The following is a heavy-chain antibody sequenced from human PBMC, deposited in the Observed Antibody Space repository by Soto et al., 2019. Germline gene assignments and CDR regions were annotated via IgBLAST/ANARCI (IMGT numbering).Heavy chain of an antibody. D-gene: IGHD1-26*01. CDR3: ARTTHEEPTFDY. CDR1: GYTFSSYG. Sequence: QVQLVQSGAEVKKPGASVKVSCKASGYTFSSYGISWVRQAPGQGLEWMGWITGYDGNANYAQKFQGRVTMTRDTSTNTAYMERMRLSSDDTSVCYCARTTHEEPTFDYWGQGTLVTVSS. V-gene: IGHV1-18*01. CDR2: ITGYDGNA. J-gene: IGHJ4*02.